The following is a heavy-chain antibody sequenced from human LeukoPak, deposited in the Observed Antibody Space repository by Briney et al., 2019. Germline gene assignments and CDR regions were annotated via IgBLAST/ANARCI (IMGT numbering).Heavy chain of an antibody. CDR1: GFTFSSYG. V-gene: IGHV3-30*02. Sequence: PGGSLRLSCAASGFTFSSYGMHWVRQAPGKGLEWVAFIRYDGSNKYYAASVKGRFTISRDNSKNTLYLQMNSLRAEDTAVYYCAKLVHYYDSSGLSCRGQGTLVTVSS. CDR3: AKLVHYYDSSGLSC. J-gene: IGHJ4*02. D-gene: IGHD3-22*01. CDR2: IRYDGSNK.